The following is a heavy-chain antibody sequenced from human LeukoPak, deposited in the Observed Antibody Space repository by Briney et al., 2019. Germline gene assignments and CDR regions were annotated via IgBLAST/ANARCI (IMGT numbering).Heavy chain of an antibody. D-gene: IGHD2-21*02. CDR1: GYTFTNHY. CDR3: ARVVGCGGDCYSGISDY. J-gene: IGHJ4*02. V-gene: IGHV1-46*01. CDR2: INPIGTST. Sequence: ASVKVSCKTSGYTFTNHYIHWVRQAPGQGLEWMGVINPIGTSTSYAQKFQGRVSMTRDMSTNTVYMDLNSLRSEDTAVYYCARVVGCGGDCYSGISDYWGQGTLVTVSS.